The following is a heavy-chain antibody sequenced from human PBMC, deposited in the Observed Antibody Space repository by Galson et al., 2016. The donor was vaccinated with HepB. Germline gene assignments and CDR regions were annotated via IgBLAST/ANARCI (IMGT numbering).Heavy chain of an antibody. Sequence: SLRLSCAAPGFTFSSYWMTWVRQSPGKGLEWVANINQDGSEKSYVDSVKGRFTISRDSSKNSLFLEMNNLRAEDTAVYYCVRGGYTSSWYWIYWGQGTLVPVSS. CDR1: GFTFSSYW. V-gene: IGHV3-7*01. J-gene: IGHJ4*02. CDR3: VRGGYTSSWYWIY. CDR2: INQDGSEK. D-gene: IGHD6-13*01.